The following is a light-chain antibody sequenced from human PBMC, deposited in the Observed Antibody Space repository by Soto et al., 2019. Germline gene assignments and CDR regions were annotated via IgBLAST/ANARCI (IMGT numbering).Light chain of an antibody. CDR1: QYIASSY. J-gene: IGKJ1*01. Sequence: EIVLTESPGTLSLSPGEGATLSCRSSQYIASSYLAWYQQRRGQAPRLLIYGASSRATGIPDRFSGRGSGTDFTLTISRLEPEDFAVYYCQQYGSSRWAFGQGTKVDIK. V-gene: IGKV3-20*01. CDR3: QQYGSSRWA. CDR2: GAS.